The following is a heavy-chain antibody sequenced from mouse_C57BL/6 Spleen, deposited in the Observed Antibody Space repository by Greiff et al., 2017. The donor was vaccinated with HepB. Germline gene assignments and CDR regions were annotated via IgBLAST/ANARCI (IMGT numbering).Heavy chain of an antibody. J-gene: IGHJ4*01. CDR1: GYTFTSYW. CDR2: IHPNSGST. V-gene: IGHV1-64*01. CDR3: ARAYYSNPYAMDY. Sequence: QVQLQQPGAELVKPGASVKLSCKASGYTFTSYWMHWVKQRPGQGLEWIGMIHPNSGSTNYNETFKSKDTLTVDKSSSTAYMQLSSLTSEDSAVYYCARAYYSNPYAMDYWGQGTSVTVSS. D-gene: IGHD2-5*01.